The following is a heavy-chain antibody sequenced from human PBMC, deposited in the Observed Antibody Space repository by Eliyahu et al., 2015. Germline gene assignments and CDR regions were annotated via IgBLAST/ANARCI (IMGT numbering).Heavy chain of an antibody. CDR1: GFSLSTSGVG. V-gene: IGHV2-5*02. CDR2: IYWDDDK. CDR3: ALDRPSVTTRATWFDP. J-gene: IGHJ5*02. D-gene: IGHD4-17*01. Sequence: QITLKESGPTLVKPTQTLTLTCTFSGFSLSTSGVGVGWLRQPPGKALEWLALIYWDDDKRYSPSLKSRLTITTDTSRNQVVLTMTNMDPVDTATYYCALDRPSVTTRATWFDPWGQGTLVTVSS.